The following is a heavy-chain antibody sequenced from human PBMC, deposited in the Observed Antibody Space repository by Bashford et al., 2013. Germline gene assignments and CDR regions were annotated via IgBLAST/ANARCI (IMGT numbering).Heavy chain of an antibody. D-gene: IGHD6-25*01. CDR1: GGSINSYY. V-gene: IGHV4-59*01. J-gene: IGHJ5*02. Sequence: ETLSLTCTVSGGSINSYYWGWIRQTPGKGLEWIGYIYDTGTTTYNPSLKSRVTISGDTSKNQFSLRLTSVTAADTAVYYCARFAGGAAAGVVDAWGQGALVTVSS. CDR2: IYDTGTT. CDR3: ARFAGGAAAGVVDA.